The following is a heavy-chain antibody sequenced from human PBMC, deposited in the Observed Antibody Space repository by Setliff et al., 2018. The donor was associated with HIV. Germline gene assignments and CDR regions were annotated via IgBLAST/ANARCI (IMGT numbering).Heavy chain of an antibody. CDR3: AMTYYYDSSGYYRDY. J-gene: IGHJ4*02. V-gene: IGHV4-61*02. CDR1: GGSISSGSYY. D-gene: IGHD3-22*01. CDR2: IYTSGST. Sequence: PSETLSLTCTVSGGSISSGSYYWSWIRQPAGKGLEWTGRIYTSGSTNYNPPLKSRVTISVDTSKNQFSLKLSSVTAADTAVYYCAMTYYYDSSGYYRDYWGQGTLVTVSS.